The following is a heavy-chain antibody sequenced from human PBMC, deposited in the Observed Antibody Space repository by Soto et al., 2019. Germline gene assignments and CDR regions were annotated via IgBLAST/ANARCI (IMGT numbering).Heavy chain of an antibody. CDR1: GFTFSSYD. D-gene: IGHD2-15*01. V-gene: IGHV3-23*01. CDR2: VSASGSIT. CDR3: AKGDCSGGRCYRGFDY. Sequence: EVQVLESGGGLVQPGGSLRLSCVGSGFTFSSYDMSWVRQAPGKGLEWVSGVSASGSITSYADSAKGRFTISRDTAKNAMYLKMNSLRAEDTAVYYCAKGDCSGGRCYRGFDYWGQGTLVTVSS. J-gene: IGHJ4*02.